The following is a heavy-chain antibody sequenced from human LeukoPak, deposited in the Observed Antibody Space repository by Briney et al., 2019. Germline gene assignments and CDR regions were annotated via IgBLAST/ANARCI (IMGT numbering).Heavy chain of an antibody. CDR1: GFTFSSYG. Sequence: GGSLRLSCAASGFTFSSYGMHWVRQAPGKGLEWVSYISSSSSTIYYADSVKGRFTISRDNAKNSLYLQMNSLRAEDTAVYYCARRSEDFDYWGQGTLVTVSS. J-gene: IGHJ4*02. CDR3: ARRSEDFDY. CDR2: ISSSSSTI. V-gene: IGHV3-48*04.